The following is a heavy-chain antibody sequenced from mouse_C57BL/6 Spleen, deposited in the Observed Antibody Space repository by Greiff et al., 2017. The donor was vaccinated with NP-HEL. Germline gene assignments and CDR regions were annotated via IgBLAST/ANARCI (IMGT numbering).Heavy chain of an antibody. CDR2: INPYNGDT. D-gene: IGHD1-1*01. Sequence: VHVKQSGPELVKPGDSVKISCKASGYSFTGYFMNWVMQSHGKSLEWIGRINPYNGDTFYNQKFKGKATLTVDKSSSTAHMELRSLTSEDSAVYYCARVGSSGGYFDVWGTGTTVTVSS. CDR3: ARVGSSGGYFDV. J-gene: IGHJ1*03. CDR1: GYSFTGYF. V-gene: IGHV1-20*01.